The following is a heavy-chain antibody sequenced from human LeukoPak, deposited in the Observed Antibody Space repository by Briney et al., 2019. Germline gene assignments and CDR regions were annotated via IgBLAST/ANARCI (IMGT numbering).Heavy chain of an antibody. D-gene: IGHD3-3*01. J-gene: IGHJ5*02. Sequence: GGSLRLSCAASGFTFGSYGMHWVRQAPGKGLEWVAFKQNDGSTTFYAESVKGRFTISRDNSKNTLFLQMNSLRTDDTAVYYCGREQSAYYVHAFDPWGQGTLVTVSS. CDR1: GFTFGSYG. V-gene: IGHV3-30*02. CDR3: GREQSAYYVHAFDP. CDR2: KQNDGSTT.